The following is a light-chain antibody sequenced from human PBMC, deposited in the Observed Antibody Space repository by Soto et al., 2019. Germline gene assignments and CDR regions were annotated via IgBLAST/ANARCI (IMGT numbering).Light chain of an antibody. Sequence: EIVLTQSPATLSLSPGETATLSCRASQSVSSYLAWYQQKPGQAPRLLIYDASNRATGIPARFSGSGSGTDFPLTISSLEPEDFAVYYCQQRSDWPITFGQGTRLEIK. CDR2: DAS. V-gene: IGKV3-11*01. CDR1: QSVSSY. J-gene: IGKJ5*01. CDR3: QQRSDWPIT.